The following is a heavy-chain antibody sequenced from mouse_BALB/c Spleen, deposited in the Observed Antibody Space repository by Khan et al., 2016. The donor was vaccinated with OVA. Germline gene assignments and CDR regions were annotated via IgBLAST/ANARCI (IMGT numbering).Heavy chain of an antibody. J-gene: IGHJ2*01. Sequence: EVQLQESGPGLVKPSQSLSLTCTVTGYSITSGYGWNWIRQFPGNKLEWMGYISYSGSTNHNPSLKSRISITRYTSKNQFFLQLNSVTTEDTATYYCARTARIKYWGQGTTLTVSS. V-gene: IGHV3-2*02. CDR1: GYSITSGYG. CDR3: ARTARIKY. D-gene: IGHD1-2*01. CDR2: ISYSGST.